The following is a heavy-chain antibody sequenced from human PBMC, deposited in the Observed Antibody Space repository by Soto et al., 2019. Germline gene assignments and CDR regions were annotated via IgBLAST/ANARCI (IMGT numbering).Heavy chain of an antibody. CDR1: GFTFSSYA. CDR2: ISGSGGST. J-gene: IGHJ5*02. Sequence: EVQLLESGGGLVQPGGSLRLSCAASGFTFSSYAMSWVRQAPGKGLEWVSAISGSGGSTYYADSVKGRFTISRDNSKNTLYLQMNSMRVEDRAVYYCAKGKRIYYEFDNWLDPWGQGTLVTGYS. D-gene: IGHD3-3*01. CDR3: AKGKRIYYEFDNWLDP. V-gene: IGHV3-23*01.